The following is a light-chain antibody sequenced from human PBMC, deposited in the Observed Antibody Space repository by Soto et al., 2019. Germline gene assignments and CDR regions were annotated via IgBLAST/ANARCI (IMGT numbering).Light chain of an antibody. CDR2: TAS. J-gene: IGKJ1*01. Sequence: DIEMTPSPSSLSASVGDRVTINCRASQDITNCLNWYQQKPGKAPKLLIYTASRLESGVPSRFSGSGSGTEFTLTISSLQPDDFATYYCQQYNSYSPTWTFGQGTKVEIK. CDR3: QQYNSYSPTWT. CDR1: QDITNC. V-gene: IGKV1-5*01.